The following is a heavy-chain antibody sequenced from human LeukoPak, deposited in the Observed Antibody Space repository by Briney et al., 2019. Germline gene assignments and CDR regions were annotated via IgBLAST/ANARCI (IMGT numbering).Heavy chain of an antibody. J-gene: IGHJ4*02. Sequence: ASVKVSCKASGYTFTGYYMHWVRQAPGQGLEWMGWINPNSGGTNYAQKFQGRVTMTRDRSISTAYMELSRLRSDDTAVYYCARGSIRGSYKATFDYWGQGTLVTVSS. V-gene: IGHV1-2*02. CDR2: INPNSGGT. CDR1: GYTFTGYY. D-gene: IGHD1-26*01. CDR3: ARGSIRGSYKATFDY.